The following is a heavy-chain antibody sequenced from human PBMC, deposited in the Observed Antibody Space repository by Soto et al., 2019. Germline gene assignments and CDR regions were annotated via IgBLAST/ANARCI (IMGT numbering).Heavy chain of an antibody. Sequence: SVTVSCKASGGTFSSYAISWVRQAPGQGLEWMGGIIPIFGTANYAQKFQGRVTITADESTSTAYMELSSLRSEDTAVYYCARGDYTASYSWFDPWGQGTLVTVSS. D-gene: IGHD1-26*01. J-gene: IGHJ5*02. CDR2: IIPIFGTA. CDR3: ARGDYTASYSWFDP. CDR1: GGTFSSYA. V-gene: IGHV1-69*13.